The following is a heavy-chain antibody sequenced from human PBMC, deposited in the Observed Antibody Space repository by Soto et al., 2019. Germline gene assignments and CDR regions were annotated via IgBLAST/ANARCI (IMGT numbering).Heavy chain of an antibody. Sequence: KPSETLSLTCSVSGDSITTNGYYWVWIRHPPGKGLQWIGNVYWTGSTFSHPSLTSRVFISVDTSKNEFSLRLTSVTAADTAVYYCARSHYTYGLLIDYWGPGTLVTVSS. V-gene: IGHV4-39*01. CDR1: GDSITTNGYY. CDR3: ARSHYTYGLLIDY. CDR2: VYWTGST. D-gene: IGHD2-8*01. J-gene: IGHJ4*02.